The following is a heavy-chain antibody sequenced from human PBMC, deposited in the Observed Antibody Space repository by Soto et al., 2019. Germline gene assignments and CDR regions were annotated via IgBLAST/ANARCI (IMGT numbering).Heavy chain of an antibody. CDR3: TKSSGGSSSVGMDY. V-gene: IGHV3-30*02. CDR1: GFIFKNYA. CDR2: ITRDGYNK. Sequence: LRLSFAVSGFIFKNYALNWVRQAPGKGLEWVASITRDGYNKYYADSVKGRFTISRDNSKNTLSLQMTALRVEDSSVYYCTKSSGGSSSVGMDYWGPGTLVP. J-gene: IGHJ4*02. D-gene: IGHD6-6*01.